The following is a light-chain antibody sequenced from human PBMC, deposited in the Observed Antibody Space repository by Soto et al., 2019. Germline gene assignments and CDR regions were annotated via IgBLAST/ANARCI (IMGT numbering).Light chain of an antibody. J-gene: IGKJ2*01. CDR2: AAS. V-gene: IGKV3-15*01. CDR3: QQYHNWPPQYT. Sequence: EIVMTQSPATLSVSPGGRATVSCRASQTVSSNLAWYQQKPGQAPRLLIHAASTRATGVPARFSGSGSGTEFTLTISSLQSEDFAVYYCQQYHNWPPQYTFGQGTKLQIK. CDR1: QTVSSN.